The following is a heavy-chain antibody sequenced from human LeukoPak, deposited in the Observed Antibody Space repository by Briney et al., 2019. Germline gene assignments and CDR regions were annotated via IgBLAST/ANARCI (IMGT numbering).Heavy chain of an antibody. V-gene: IGHV2-5*01. D-gene: IGHD6-6*01. CDR2: IYWNDDK. CDR3: AHRQGRSSRGDFDY. J-gene: IGHJ4*02. Sequence: SGPTLVKPTQTPTLTCTFSGFSLSTSGVGVGWIRQPPGKALEWLALIYWNDDKRYSPSLKSRLTITKDTSKNQVVLTMTNMDPVDTATYCCAHRQGRSSRGDFDYWGQGTLVTVSS. CDR1: GFSLSTSGVG.